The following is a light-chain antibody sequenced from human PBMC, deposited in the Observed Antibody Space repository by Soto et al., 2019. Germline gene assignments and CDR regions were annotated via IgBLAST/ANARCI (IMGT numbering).Light chain of an antibody. CDR1: QRITTY. CDR2: TSG. V-gene: IGKV1-39*01. Sequence: HMTQSPSSLSASVGDRITVTCRASQRITTYVNWYQLKPGEAPKLLISTSGTLQRGVPSRFSGCGSGTDFTLTITRILPADFATYFCQQTYSTPYTFGQGTKLEIK. J-gene: IGKJ2*01. CDR3: QQTYSTPYT.